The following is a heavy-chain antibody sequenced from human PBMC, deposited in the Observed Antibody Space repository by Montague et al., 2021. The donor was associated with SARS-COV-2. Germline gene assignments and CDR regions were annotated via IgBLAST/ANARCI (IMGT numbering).Heavy chain of an antibody. Sequence: SLRLSCAASGFTFNNYAMHWVRQAPGKGLEWVAIISYDGSNKYYADSVKGRFAISRDNSKNTLYLQMNSLRAEDTAVYYCVRASLIKARIAVAGTTVYWGQGTLVTISP. CDR2: ISYDGSNK. J-gene: IGHJ4*02. V-gene: IGHV3-30*09. CDR1: GFTFNNYA. CDR3: VRASLIKARIAVAGTTVY. D-gene: IGHD6-19*01.